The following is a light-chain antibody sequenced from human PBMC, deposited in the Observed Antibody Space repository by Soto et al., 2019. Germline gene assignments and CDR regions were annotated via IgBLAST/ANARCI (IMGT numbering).Light chain of an antibody. V-gene: IGKV3-15*01. J-gene: IGKJ4*01. CDR2: GAS. CDR1: QSVSSN. Sequence: ETVMTQSPATLSASPGESATLSCGASQSVSSNFGWYQQKPGQAPRLLIYGASTRDTGVAARFSGTWSGKEFTLTISSLHSEDFAVYYCQQYNDWPLTFGGGTKVEIK. CDR3: QQYNDWPLT.